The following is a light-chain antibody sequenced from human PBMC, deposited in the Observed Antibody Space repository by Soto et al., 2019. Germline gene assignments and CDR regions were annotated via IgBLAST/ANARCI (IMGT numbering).Light chain of an antibody. V-gene: IGKV3-20*01. CDR2: GAS. CDR1: QSISSSY. Sequence: EIVLTQSPGTLSLSPGERATLSCRASQSISSSYLAWYQQKPGQAPRLLIYGASSRATGIPDRFSGSGSGTDFTTTISRLEPEDCAVYYCQQYGSSPPYTFGQGTKLEIK. J-gene: IGKJ2*01. CDR3: QQYGSSPPYT.